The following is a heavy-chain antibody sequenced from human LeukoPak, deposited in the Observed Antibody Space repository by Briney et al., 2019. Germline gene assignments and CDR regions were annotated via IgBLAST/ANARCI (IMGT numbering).Heavy chain of an antibody. CDR3: AKDWVAVAGTNWFDP. J-gene: IGHJ5*02. V-gene: IGHV3-23*01. Sequence: PGGSLRLSCAASGFTFSSYAMSWVRQAPGKGLEWVSAISSSGGSTYYADSVKGRFTISRDNSKNTLHLQMNSLRAEDTAVYYCAKDWVAVAGTNWFDPWGQGTLVTVSS. D-gene: IGHD6-19*01. CDR2: ISSSGGST. CDR1: GFTFSSYA.